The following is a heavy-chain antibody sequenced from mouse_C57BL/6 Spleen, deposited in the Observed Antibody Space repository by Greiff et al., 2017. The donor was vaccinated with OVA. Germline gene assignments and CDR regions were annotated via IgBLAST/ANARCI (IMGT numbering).Heavy chain of an antibody. D-gene: IGHD4-1*01. CDR1: GYSITSGYY. CDR2: ISYDGSN. V-gene: IGHV3-6*01. J-gene: IGHJ2*01. CDR3: ARGWDDYFDY. Sequence: EVQVVESGPGLVKPSQSLSLTCSVTGYSITSGYYWNWIRQFPGNKLEWMGYISYDGSNNYNPSLKNRISITRDTSKNQFFLKLNSVTTEDTATYYCARGWDDYFDYWGQGTTLTVSS.